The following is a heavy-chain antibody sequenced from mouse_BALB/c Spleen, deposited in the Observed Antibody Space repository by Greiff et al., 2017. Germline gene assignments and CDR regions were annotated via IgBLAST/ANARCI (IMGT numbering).Heavy chain of an antibody. CDR2: ISSGGSYT. Sequence: EVKLVESGGGLVKPGGSLKLSCAASGFTFSSYAMSWVRQSPEKGLEWVAEISSGGSYTYYPDTVTGRFTISRDNAKNTLYLEMSSLRSEDTAMYYCARDRGYDGLDYAMDYWGQGTSVTVSS. J-gene: IGHJ4*01. CDR1: GFTFSSYA. V-gene: IGHV5-9-4*01. CDR3: ARDRGYDGLDYAMDY. D-gene: IGHD2-2*01.